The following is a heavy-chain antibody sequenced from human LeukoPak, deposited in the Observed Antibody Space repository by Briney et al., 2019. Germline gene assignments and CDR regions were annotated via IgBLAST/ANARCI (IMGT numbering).Heavy chain of an antibody. Sequence: SSETLSLTCTVSGGSISSYYWSWLRQPPGKGLEWIGYIYYSGSTNYNPSLKSRVTISVDTSKNQFSLKLSSVTAADTAVYYCARQSHSSGWPGGPDYWGQGTLVTVSS. CDR3: ARQSHSSGWPGGPDY. J-gene: IGHJ4*02. D-gene: IGHD6-19*01. V-gene: IGHV4-59*08. CDR1: GGSISSYY. CDR2: IYYSGST.